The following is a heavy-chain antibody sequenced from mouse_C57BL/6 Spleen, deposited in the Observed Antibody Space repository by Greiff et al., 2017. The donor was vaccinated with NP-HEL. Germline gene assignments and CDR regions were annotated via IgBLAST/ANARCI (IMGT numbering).Heavy chain of an antibody. CDR2: TNPTNGRT. D-gene: IGHD1-1*01. CDR3: ARIKKILATYFDY. Sequence: VQLQQSGAELVKAGASVKMSCKASGYTFTSYWMHWVKQRLGQGLEWFAETNPTNGRTYYNEKFKSKATLTVDKSSSTAYMLLSGPTFEDSAVYYCARIKKILATYFDYWGQGTTLTGSS. V-gene: IGHV1S81*02. CDR1: GYTFTSYW. J-gene: IGHJ2*01.